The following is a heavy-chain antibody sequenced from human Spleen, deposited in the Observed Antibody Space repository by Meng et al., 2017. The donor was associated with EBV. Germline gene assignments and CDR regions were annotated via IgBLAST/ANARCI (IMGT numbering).Heavy chain of an antibody. CDR1: GYTLTNYG. CDR2: ISPYNGNT. CDR3: ARDPAAGRADYFDY. D-gene: IGHD6-25*01. J-gene: IGHJ4*02. V-gene: IGHV1-18*01. Sequence: HVHLMQSGAEVKKPGDSVKVSCMASGYTLTNYGISWVRRAPGQGLEWLGWISPYNGNTNYGQNLRGRVTITIDTSTSTAYMDLRSLTSDDTAVYYCARDPAAGRADYFDYWGQGTLVTVSS.